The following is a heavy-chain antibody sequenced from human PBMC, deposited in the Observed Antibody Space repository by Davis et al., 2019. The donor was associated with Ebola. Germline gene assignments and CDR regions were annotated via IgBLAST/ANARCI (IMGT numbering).Heavy chain of an antibody. CDR3: ARWDYYDSSGQNTDY. CDR2: INPSGGST. D-gene: IGHD3-22*01. J-gene: IGHJ4*02. Sequence: AASVTVSCKASGYTFTSYYMHWVRQAPGQGLEWMGIINPSGGSTSYAQKFQGRVTMTRDTSTSTVYMELSSLRSEDTAVYYCARWDYYDSSGQNTDYWGQGTLVTVSS. V-gene: IGHV1-46*01. CDR1: GYTFTSYY.